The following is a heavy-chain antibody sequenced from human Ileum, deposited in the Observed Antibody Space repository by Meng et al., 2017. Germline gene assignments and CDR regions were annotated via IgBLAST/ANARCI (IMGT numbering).Heavy chain of an antibody. Sequence: QLQLQESGPGLVKPTETLSLTCIVPVGSATSSSYDWGWIRQPPVKGLEWIGGITYTGNSYTTPSLKTRLTTSLDTSKNQFSLRLNSLTAADTAVYYCAGQPTSSGAGYSWFDPWGQGILVTVSS. CDR1: VGSATSSSYD. V-gene: IGHV4-39*01. J-gene: IGHJ5*02. CDR2: ITYTGNS. CDR3: AGQPTSSGAGYSWFDP. D-gene: IGHD2-2*01.